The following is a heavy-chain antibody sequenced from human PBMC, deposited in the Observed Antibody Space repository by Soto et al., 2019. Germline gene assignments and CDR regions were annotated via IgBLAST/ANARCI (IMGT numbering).Heavy chain of an antibody. CDR2: ISYTGDT. J-gene: IGHJ5*02. Sequence: PCATLSLTCNVSGYSVSSDSYFWTWIRQPPGKGLEWIAYISYTGDTNYNPSLKSRVTISVDTSTNQFFLTLTSVTAADTAVYFCARIIVGVTVDLWGQGSLVTGSS. CDR3: ARIIVGVTVDL. CDR1: GYSVSSDSYF. V-gene: IGHV4-61*01. D-gene: IGHD1-26*01.